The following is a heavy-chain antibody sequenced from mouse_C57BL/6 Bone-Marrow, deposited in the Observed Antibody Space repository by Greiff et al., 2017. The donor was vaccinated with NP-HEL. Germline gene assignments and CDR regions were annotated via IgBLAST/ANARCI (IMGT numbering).Heavy chain of an antibody. CDR1: GFTFSDFY. D-gene: IGHD2-3*01. CDR3: ARGFYDGYYAGFAY. Sequence: EVQLVESGGGLVQSGRSLRLSCATSGFTFSDFYMEWVRHAPGKGLEWIAASRNKANDYTTEYSASVKGRFIVSRDTSQSILYLQMNARRAEDTAIYYCARGFYDGYYAGFAYWGQGTLVTVSA. J-gene: IGHJ3*01. CDR2: SRNKANDYTT. V-gene: IGHV7-1*01.